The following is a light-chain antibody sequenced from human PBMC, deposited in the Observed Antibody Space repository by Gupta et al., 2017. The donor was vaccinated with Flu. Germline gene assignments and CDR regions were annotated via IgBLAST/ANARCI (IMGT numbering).Light chain of an antibody. CDR3: GSDTSISTVV. Sequence: QSALTQPASVSGSPGPSITISCTGTSSDVGGYNYVSWYQQHPSKAPKLMIYEVSKRPSGVSKRFSGSKSGNPASVTIAGRYDEDEDDYYGGSDTSISTVVFGTGTKVTVL. J-gene: IGLJ1*01. V-gene: IGLV2-14*01. CDR2: EVS. CDR1: SSDVGGYNY.